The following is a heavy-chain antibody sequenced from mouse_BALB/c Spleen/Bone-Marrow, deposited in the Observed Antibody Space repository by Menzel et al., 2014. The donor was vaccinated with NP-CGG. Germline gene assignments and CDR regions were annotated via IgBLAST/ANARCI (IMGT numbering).Heavy chain of an antibody. CDR2: ILPGSGST. D-gene: IGHD1-1*01. Sequence: QVQLKDSGAELMKPGASVKISCKATGYTFSSYWIEWVKQRPGHGLEWIGEILPGSGSTNYNEKFKGKATFTADTSSNTAYMQLSSLTSEDSAVYYCAREDIATVVEMDYWGQGTSVTVSS. CDR1: GYTFSSYW. V-gene: IGHV1-9*01. CDR3: AREDIATVVEMDY. J-gene: IGHJ4*01.